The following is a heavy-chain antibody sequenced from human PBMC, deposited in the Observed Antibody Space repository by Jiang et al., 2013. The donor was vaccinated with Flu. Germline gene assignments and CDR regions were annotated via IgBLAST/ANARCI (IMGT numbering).Heavy chain of an antibody. V-gene: IGHV1-18*01. Sequence: SGAEVKKPGASVKVSCKASGYTFNNYGLIWVRQAPGQGLEWMGWISVYNGNTNHTQKFQGRVTMTTDTSTSTAYMELRSLRSDDTAVYYCARDRGLKPLPAKYYYYHYGLDVWGQGTTVIVSS. D-gene: IGHD1-14*01. CDR2: ISVYNGNT. J-gene: IGHJ6*01. CDR3: ARDRGLKPLPAKYYYYHYGLDV. CDR1: GYTFNNYG.